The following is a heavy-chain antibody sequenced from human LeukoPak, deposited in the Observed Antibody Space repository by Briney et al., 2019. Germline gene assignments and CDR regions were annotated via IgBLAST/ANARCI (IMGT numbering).Heavy chain of an antibody. V-gene: IGHV4-59*12. CDR2: IYHTGST. Sequence: SETLSLTCTVSGGSISNYYWNWIRQPLGKGLEWIGYIYHTGSTYYNPSLKSRVTISVDTSKNQFSLRLSSVTAADTAVYYCARLQYCSGTSCYWFDPWGQGTLVTVSS. D-gene: IGHD2-2*01. CDR1: GGSISNYY. CDR3: ARLQYCSGTSCYWFDP. J-gene: IGHJ5*02.